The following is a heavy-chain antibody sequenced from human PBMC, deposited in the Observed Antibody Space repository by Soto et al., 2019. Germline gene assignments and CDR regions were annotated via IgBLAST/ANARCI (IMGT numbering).Heavy chain of an antibody. Sequence: GGSLRLSCAASGFIFSSYAMTWVRQAPGKGLEWVSTFSAGTHYADSVKGRFTISRDNSKNTCYLQMNSLRVEDTAVYYCAKDLFFTSASCSKTSHYCGQAPVLTLSS. CDR1: GFIFSSYA. V-gene: IGHV3-23*01. J-gene: IGHJ4*02. CDR3: AKDLFFTSASCSKTSHY. D-gene: IGHD2-15*01. CDR2: FSAGT.